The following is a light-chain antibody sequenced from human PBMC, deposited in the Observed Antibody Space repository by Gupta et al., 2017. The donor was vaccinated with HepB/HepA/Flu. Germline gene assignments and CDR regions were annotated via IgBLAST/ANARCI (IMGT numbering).Light chain of an antibody. V-gene: IGLV2-23*02. CDR1: SSDVGTYNL. J-gene: IGLJ1*01. CDR3: CSYAGSNTYV. CDR2: EVR. Sequence: QSALTQPASVSGSPGQSITISCTGTSSDVGTYNLVSWYQQHPGKAPKFMIYEVRKRPSGGSDRFSGSKSGNTASLTISGLQAEDEADYYCCSYAGSNTYVFGGGTKVTVL.